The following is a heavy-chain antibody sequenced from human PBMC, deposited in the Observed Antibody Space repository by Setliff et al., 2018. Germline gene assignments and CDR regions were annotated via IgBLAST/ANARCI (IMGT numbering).Heavy chain of an antibody. CDR2: IYYSGST. CDR3: ARDRLRGWFDP. D-gene: IGHD2-21*02. V-gene: IGHV4-59*12. CDR1: GGSISSYY. J-gene: IGHJ5*02. Sequence: KPSETLSLTCTVSGGSISSYYWSWIRQPPGKRLEWIGYIYYSGSTNYNPSLESRVTISVDTSKNQFSLRLSSVTAADTAIYYCARDRLRGWFDPWGQGTLVTVSS.